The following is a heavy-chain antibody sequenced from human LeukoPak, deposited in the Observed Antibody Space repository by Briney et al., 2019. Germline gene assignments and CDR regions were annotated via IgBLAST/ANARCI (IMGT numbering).Heavy chain of an antibody. CDR2: IYSGGST. Sequence: GGSLRLSCAASGFTVSSNYMSWVRQAPGKGLEWVSVIYSGGSTYYADSVKGRFTISRDNSKNTLYLQMNSLRAEDTAVYYCARVEKVPDYYYYMDVWGKGTTVTVSS. CDR3: ARVEKVPDYYYYMDV. CDR1: GFTVSSNY. J-gene: IGHJ6*03. V-gene: IGHV3-53*01.